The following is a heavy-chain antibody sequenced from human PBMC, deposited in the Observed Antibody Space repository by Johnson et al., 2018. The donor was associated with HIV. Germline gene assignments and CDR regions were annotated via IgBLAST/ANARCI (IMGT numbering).Heavy chain of an antibody. D-gene: IGHD3-22*01. Sequence: QVQLVESGGGLVKPGGSLRLSCAASGFTFSDYYMSWIRQAPGQGLAWVSYISSGGSSIYYADSVKGRFTISRDNAKNSLYLQMNSLRAADTALYYCARETHYYDSSGYYVDAFDIWGQGTMVTVSS. CDR1: GFTFSDYY. J-gene: IGHJ3*02. CDR3: ARETHYYDSSGYYVDAFDI. CDR2: ISSGGSSI. V-gene: IGHV3-11*01.